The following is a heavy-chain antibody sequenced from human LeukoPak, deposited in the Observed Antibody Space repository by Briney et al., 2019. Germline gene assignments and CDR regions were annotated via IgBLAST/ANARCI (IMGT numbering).Heavy chain of an antibody. CDR1: GYFFTSYA. CDR2: MNPSNGNT. Sequence: ASVKVSCKASGYFFTSYAINWVRQATGQGLEWMGWMNPSNGNTGFAQKFQGRLTMTRDTSISTAYMELSSLRSEDTAVYFCARGSSEEMATTAYWGQGTLVTVSS. J-gene: IGHJ4*02. D-gene: IGHD5-24*01. V-gene: IGHV1-8*01. CDR3: ARGSSEEMATTAY.